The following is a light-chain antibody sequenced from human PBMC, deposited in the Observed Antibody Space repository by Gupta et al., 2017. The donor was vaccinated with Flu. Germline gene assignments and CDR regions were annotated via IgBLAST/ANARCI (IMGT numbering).Light chain of an antibody. V-gene: IGKV3-15*01. J-gene: IGKJ4*01. CDR1: QSVSSN. Sequence: EIVMTQSPATLSASLGERATLSCRASQSVSSNLAWYQQKPGQAPRLLIYGALTRDTGIPARLSGGGSGTEFTLPTSGRRPEVFAVYFCQRLTNWPLTFGGGTKVEIK. CDR2: GAL. CDR3: QRLTNWPLT.